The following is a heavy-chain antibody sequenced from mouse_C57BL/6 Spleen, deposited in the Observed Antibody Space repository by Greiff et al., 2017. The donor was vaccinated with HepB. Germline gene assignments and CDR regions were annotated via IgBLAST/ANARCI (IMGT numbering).Heavy chain of an antibody. Sequence: EVKVEESGGGLVKPGGSLKLSCAASGFTFSSYAMSWVRQTPEKRLEWVATISDGGSYTYYPDNVKGRFTISRDNAKNNLYLQMSHLKSEDTAMYYCARAPYDYDDGTSPWFAYWGQGTLVTVSA. CDR3: ARAPYDYDDGTSPWFAY. J-gene: IGHJ3*01. D-gene: IGHD2-4*01. CDR2: ISDGGSYT. V-gene: IGHV5-4*03. CDR1: GFTFSSYA.